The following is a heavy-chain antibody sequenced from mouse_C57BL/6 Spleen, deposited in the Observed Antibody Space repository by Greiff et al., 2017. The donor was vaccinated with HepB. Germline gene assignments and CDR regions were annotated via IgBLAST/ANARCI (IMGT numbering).Heavy chain of an antibody. CDR3: ASFNWDWFAY. CDR1: GFTFSDYG. D-gene: IGHD4-1*01. V-gene: IGHV5-17*01. J-gene: IGHJ3*01. CDR2: ISSGSSTI. Sequence: DVKLVESGGGLVKPGGSLKLSCAASGFTFSDYGMHWVRQAPEKGLEWVAYISSGSSTIYYADTVKGRFTISRDNAQNTLFLQMTSLRSEDTAMYYCASFNWDWFAYWGQGTLVTVSA.